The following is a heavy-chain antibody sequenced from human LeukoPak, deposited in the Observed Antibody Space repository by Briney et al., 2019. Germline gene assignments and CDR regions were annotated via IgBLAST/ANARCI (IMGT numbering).Heavy chain of an antibody. Sequence: NPSETLSLTCAVYGGSFSGYYWSWIRQPPGKGLEWIGEINHSGSTNYNPSLKSRVTISVDTSKNQFSLKLSSVTAADTAVYYCARDGGSGNLDAFDIWGQGTMVTVSS. V-gene: IGHV4-34*01. CDR3: ARDGGSGNLDAFDI. CDR1: GGSFSGYY. D-gene: IGHD2-15*01. CDR2: INHSGST. J-gene: IGHJ3*02.